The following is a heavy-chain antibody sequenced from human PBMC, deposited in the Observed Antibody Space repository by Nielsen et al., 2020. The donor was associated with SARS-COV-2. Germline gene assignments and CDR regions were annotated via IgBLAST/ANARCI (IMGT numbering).Heavy chain of an antibody. J-gene: IGHJ3*02. CDR3: AKESVPYYDFWSGPGAFDI. CDR2: ISGSGGST. D-gene: IGHD3-3*01. V-gene: IGHV3-23*01. Sequence: GGSLRLSCAASGFTFSSYAMSWVRQAPGKGLEWVSAISGSGGSTYYADSVKGRFTIFRDNSKNTLYLQMNSLRAEDTAVYYCAKESVPYYDFWSGPGAFDIWGQGTMVTVSS. CDR1: GFTFSSYA.